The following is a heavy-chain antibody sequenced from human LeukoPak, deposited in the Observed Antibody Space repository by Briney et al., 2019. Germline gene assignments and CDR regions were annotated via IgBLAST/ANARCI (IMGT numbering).Heavy chain of an antibody. CDR3: ASGLGMAEGY. CDR1: GFTFSSYA. J-gene: IGHJ4*02. CDR2: ISYDGSNK. Sequence: GGSLRLSCAASGFTFSSYAMHWVRQAPGRGLEWVAVISYDGSNKYYADSVKGRFTISRDNSKNTLYLQMNSLRAEDTAVYYCASGLGMAEGYWGQGTLVTVSS. D-gene: IGHD1-26*01. V-gene: IGHV3-30-3*01.